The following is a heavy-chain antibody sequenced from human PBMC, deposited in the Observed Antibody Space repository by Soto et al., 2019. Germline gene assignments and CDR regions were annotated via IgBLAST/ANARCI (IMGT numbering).Heavy chain of an antibody. D-gene: IGHD6-19*01. Sequence: SLRLSCAASGFTFSSYAMSWVRQAPGKGLEWVSAISGSGGSTYYADSVKGRFTISRDNSKNTLYLQMNSLRAEDTAVYYCAKDQGVGIAVCYMDVWGKGTTVTVSS. V-gene: IGHV3-23*01. CDR3: AKDQGVGIAVCYMDV. CDR1: GFTFSSYA. CDR2: ISGSGGST. J-gene: IGHJ6*03.